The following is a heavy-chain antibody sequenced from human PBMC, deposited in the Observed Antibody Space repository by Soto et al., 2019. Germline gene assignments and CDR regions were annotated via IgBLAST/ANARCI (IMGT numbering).Heavy chain of an antibody. CDR2: IYYSGST. J-gene: IGHJ4*02. Sequence: QVQLQESGPGLVKPSQTLSLTCTVSGGSISSGDYYWSWIRQPPGKGLEWIGYIYYSGSTYYNPSLKCLVTISVDTSKNQFSRKLSSVTAADTAVYYCARDQMGGYYSYFDYWGQGTLVTVSS. CDR1: GGSISSGDYY. CDR3: ARDQMGGYYSYFDY. D-gene: IGHD3-3*01. V-gene: IGHV4-30-4*01.